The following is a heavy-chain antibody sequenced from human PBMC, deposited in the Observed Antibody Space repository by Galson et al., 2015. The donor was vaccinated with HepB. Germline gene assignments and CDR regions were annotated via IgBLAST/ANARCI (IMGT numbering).Heavy chain of an antibody. J-gene: IGHJ3*02. V-gene: IGHV1-3*01. CDR1: GYTFTSYA. Sequence: SVKVSCKASGYTFTSYAMHWVRQAPGQRLEWMGWINAGNGNTKYSQKFQGRVTITRDTSASTAYMELSSLRSEDTAVYYCASRNDCSGGSCYFDAFDIWGQGTMVTVSS. D-gene: IGHD2-15*01. CDR2: INAGNGNT. CDR3: ASRNDCSGGSCYFDAFDI.